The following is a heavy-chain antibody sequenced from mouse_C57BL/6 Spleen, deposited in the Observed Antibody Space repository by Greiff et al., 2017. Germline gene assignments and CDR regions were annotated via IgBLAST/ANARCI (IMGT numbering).Heavy chain of an antibody. Sequence: VQLQQPGAELVMPGASVKLSCKASGYTFTSYWMHWVKQRPGQGLEWIGEIDPSDSYTNYNQKFKGKSTLTVDKSSSTAYMPRSSLTSEDSAVYYCARRNYYGSSFDVWGTGTTVTVSS. V-gene: IGHV1-69*01. CDR2: IDPSDSYT. J-gene: IGHJ1*03. CDR1: GYTFTSYW. D-gene: IGHD1-1*01. CDR3: ARRNYYGSSFDV.